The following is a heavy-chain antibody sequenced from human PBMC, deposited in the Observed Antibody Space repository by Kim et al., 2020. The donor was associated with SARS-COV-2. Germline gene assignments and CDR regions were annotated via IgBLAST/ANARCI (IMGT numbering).Heavy chain of an antibody. J-gene: IGHJ1*01. D-gene: IGHD2-2*01. Sequence: GGSLRLSCFASGFSFSSYAMYWVRQSPGRGLEWVALISTDGSETFYADSVKGRFFISRDSSKSGVHLQMNSLRLEDTAVYYCAKAGKNEQYYQGPFESWGQGTLGTVAS. V-gene: IGHV3-30-3*01. CDR3: AKAGKNEQYYQGPFES. CDR2: ISTDGSET. CDR1: GFSFSSYA.